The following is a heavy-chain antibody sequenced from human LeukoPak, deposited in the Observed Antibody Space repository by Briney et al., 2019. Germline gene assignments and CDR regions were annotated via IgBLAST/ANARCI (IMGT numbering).Heavy chain of an antibody. V-gene: IGHV3-33*08. Sequence: GWSLRLSCAGSGFTFSNYAMHWVRQAPGKWLEWVAVIWYDGTNAYYDHFTKGRFTLSRDNSKNTLYLQMNSLRAEGTAMYFCARDYGSGRGVEISYYHYGMDVWGQGTTVTVSS. CDR1: GFTFSNYA. CDR2: IWYDGTNA. CDR3: ARDYGSGRGVEISYYHYGMDV. D-gene: IGHD3-10*01. J-gene: IGHJ6*02.